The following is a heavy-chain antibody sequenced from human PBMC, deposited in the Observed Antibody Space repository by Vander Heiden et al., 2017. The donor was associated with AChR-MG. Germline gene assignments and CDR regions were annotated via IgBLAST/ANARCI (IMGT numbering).Heavy chain of an antibody. J-gene: IGHJ4*02. Sequence: EVQLLESGGGLVQPGGSLRLSCAASGLTFGSYAMSWVRQAPGKGLKWVSAITGNGGSTYYADSVKGRFTISRDNSKNTLYLQMNSLRAEDTAVYYCAKEESSSWPYWGQGALVTVSS. D-gene: IGHD6-13*01. CDR3: AKEESSSWPY. CDR2: ITGNGGST. V-gene: IGHV3-23*01. CDR1: GLTFGSYA.